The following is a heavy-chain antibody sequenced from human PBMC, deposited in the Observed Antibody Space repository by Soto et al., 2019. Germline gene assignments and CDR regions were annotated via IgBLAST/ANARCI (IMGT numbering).Heavy chain of an antibody. CDR2: IITLLRST. CDR3: ATDSGIVAVPAAMGFDY. CDR1: GDSFSTYA. V-gene: IGHV1-69*11. D-gene: IGHD2-2*01. J-gene: IGHJ4*02. Sequence: QVQLVQSGAQAKKPGSSVKVSCKASGDSFSTYAVSWVRQAPGQGLEWMGKIITLLRSTTYAQKFRGRVTITAYETTSTAYMDLTSLTAEDTAVYYCATDSGIVAVPAAMGFDYWGQGTLVTVSS.